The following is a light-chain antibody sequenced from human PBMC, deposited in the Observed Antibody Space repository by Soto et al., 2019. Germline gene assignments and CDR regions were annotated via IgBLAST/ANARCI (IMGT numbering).Light chain of an antibody. CDR1: QNISNY. V-gene: IGKV1-39*01. J-gene: IGKJ1*01. Sequence: DIQMTQSPSSLSASVGDRVTITCRASQNISNYLNWYQQKPGKAPKVLIYVASSLQSGVPSRFSGSGSGTDFTLTISSLQSEDFATYYCQQSYSTPVEFGQGTKVEIK. CDR2: VAS. CDR3: QQSYSTPVE.